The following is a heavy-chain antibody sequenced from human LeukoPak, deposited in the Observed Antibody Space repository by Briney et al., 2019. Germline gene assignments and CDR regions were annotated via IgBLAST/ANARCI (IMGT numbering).Heavy chain of an antibody. D-gene: IGHD1-26*01. Sequence: PSETLSLTCAVYGGSFSGYYWSWIRQPPGKGLEWIGEINHSGSTNYNPSLKSRVTISVDTSKNQFSLKLSSVTAADTAVYYCARSFPVGATEGGIDYWGQGTLVTVS. CDR2: INHSGST. CDR3: ARSFPVGATEGGIDY. J-gene: IGHJ4*02. CDR1: GGSFSGYY. V-gene: IGHV4-34*01.